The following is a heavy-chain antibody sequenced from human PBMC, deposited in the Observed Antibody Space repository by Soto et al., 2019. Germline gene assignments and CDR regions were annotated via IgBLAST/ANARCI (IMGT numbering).Heavy chain of an antibody. J-gene: IGHJ4*02. CDR1: GGSISSSSYY. D-gene: IGHD5-12*01. CDR3: ARLFGVDIVATINYYFDY. V-gene: IGHV4-39*01. CDR2: IYYSGST. Sequence: QLQLQESGPGLVKPSETLSLTCTVSGGSISSSSYYWGWIRQPPGKGLEWIGSIYYSGSTYYNPSLKSRVTISVDTSKNQFSLKLSSVTAADTAVYYCARLFGVDIVATINYYFDYWGQGTLVTVSS.